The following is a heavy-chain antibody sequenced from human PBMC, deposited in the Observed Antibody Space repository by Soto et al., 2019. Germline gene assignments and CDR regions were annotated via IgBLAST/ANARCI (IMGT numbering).Heavy chain of an antibody. D-gene: IGHD1-7*01. Sequence: QPGGSLRLSCAASGFTFSSYGMHWVRQAPGKGLEWVAVISYDGSNKYYADSVKGRFTISRDNSKNTLYLQMNSLRAEDTAVYYCAKDRFPVDNWNYEWFDPWGQGTLVTVPQ. CDR2: ISYDGSNK. V-gene: IGHV3-30*18. CDR1: GFTFSSYG. CDR3: AKDRFPVDNWNYEWFDP. J-gene: IGHJ5*02.